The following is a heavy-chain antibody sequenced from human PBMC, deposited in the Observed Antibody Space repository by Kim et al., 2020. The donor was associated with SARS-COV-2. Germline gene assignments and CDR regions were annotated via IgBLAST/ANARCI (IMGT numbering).Heavy chain of an antibody. J-gene: IGHJ3*02. CDR3: ARETGGGLWFGAPSGAFDI. D-gene: IGHD3-10*01. CDR2: ISSNGGSR. V-gene: IGHV3-64*01. Sequence: GGSLRLSCAASGFTFSSYAMHWVRQAPGKGLEYVSAISSNGGSRYYANSVKARFTISRDNSINTLYLQMGSLRGDDMAVYYCARETGGGLWFGAPSGAFDIWGQGTMVTVSS. CDR1: GFTFSSYA.